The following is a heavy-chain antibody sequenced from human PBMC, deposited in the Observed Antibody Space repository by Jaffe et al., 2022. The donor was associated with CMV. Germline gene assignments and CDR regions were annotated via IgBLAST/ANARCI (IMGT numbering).Heavy chain of an antibody. D-gene: IGHD1-26*01. CDR1: GDSISSNY. V-gene: IGHV4-4*07. CDR2: IYSTGSA. CDR3: AKDLPYSGSFGGPFVY. Sequence: QVQLQESGPGLVKPSETLSLTCSVSGDSISSNYWSWIRVPAGKGLEWIGRIYSTGSANYNPSLRGRVTMSVDASTKQFSLKLTSVTAADTAMYYCAKDLPYSGSFGGPFVYWGQGMLVTVSS. J-gene: IGHJ4*02.